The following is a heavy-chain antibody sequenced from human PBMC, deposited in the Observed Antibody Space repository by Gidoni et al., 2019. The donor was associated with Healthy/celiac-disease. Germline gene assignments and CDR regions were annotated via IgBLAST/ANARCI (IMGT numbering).Heavy chain of an antibody. V-gene: IGHV1-3*01. CDR2: INAGNGNT. CDR1: GYTFTSYA. J-gene: IGHJ4*02. CDR3: ARGWLRGYFDY. D-gene: IGHD5-18*01. Sequence: QVQLVQSGAEVKKPGASVKVSCKASGYTFTSYAMQWVRQAPGQRLEWMGWINAGNGNTKYSQKFQGRVTITRDTSASTAYMELSSLRSEDTAVYYCARGWLRGYFDYWGQGTLVTVSS.